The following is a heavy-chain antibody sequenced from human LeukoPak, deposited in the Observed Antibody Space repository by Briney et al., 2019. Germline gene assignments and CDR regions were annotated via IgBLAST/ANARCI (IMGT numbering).Heavy chain of an antibody. CDR3: ARDLTYYDFWSGSPRYYGMDV. J-gene: IGHJ6*02. D-gene: IGHD3-3*01. V-gene: IGHV3-48*03. CDR1: GFVFSNHE. CDR2: ISGSGISI. Sequence: GGSLRLSCAASGFVFSNHEMTWVRQAPGEGLEWVSDISGSGISIYYADSVKGRFTISRDSAKNSLYLQMNSLRVEDTAVYYCARDLTYYDFWSGSPRYYGMDVWGQGTTVTVSS.